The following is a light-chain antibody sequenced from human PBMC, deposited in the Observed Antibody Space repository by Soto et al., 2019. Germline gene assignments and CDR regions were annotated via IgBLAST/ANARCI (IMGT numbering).Light chain of an antibody. V-gene: IGKV3-11*01. CDR1: QSVSSY. CDR2: DAS. CDR3: QQRSNWPYT. Sequence: EIVLTQSPATLSLSPGERATLSCRASQSVSSYLAWYQQKPGQAPRLLMDDASNRATGVPARFSGSGSGTDFTLTISSLEPEDFAVYYCQQRSNWPYTFGQGTKLEIK. J-gene: IGKJ2*01.